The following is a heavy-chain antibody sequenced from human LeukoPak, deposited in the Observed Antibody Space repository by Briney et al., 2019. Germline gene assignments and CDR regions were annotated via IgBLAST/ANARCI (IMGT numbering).Heavy chain of an antibody. CDR2: IYYSGST. D-gene: IGHD3-10*01. CDR3: ARHYYGSGSLDY. CDR1: DGSINSYY. V-gene: IGHV4-59*01. J-gene: IGHJ4*02. Sequence: KPSETLSLTCSVSDGSINSYYWNWIRRPPGKGLEWIGYIYYSGSTNYNPSLKSRVTISVDTSKNQFSLKLSSVTAADTAVYYCARHYYGSGSLDYWGQGTLVTVSS.